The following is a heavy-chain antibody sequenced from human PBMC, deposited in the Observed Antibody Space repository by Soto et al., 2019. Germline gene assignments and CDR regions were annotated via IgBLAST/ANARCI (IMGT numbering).Heavy chain of an antibody. V-gene: IGHV1-69*05. D-gene: IGHD6-19*01. CDR1: GGSFSTYG. CDR3: ARAVAVAADFDY. J-gene: IGHJ4*02. CDR2: IVPKFGTT. Sequence: SVKVSCKASGGSFSTYGINWVRLAPGQGLEWMGGIVPKFGTTDYAQKFRGRVTITRDTSASTAYMELSSLRSEDTAVYYCARAVAVAADFDYWGQGTLVTVSS.